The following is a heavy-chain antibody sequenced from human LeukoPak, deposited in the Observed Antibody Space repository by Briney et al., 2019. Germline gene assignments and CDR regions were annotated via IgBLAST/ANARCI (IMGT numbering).Heavy chain of an antibody. CDR1: GFTFDDYA. CDR3: AKDGNYYDSSGYLGGRYYFDY. Sequence: GGSLRLSCAASGFTFDDYAMHWVRQAPGKGLEWVSGISWNSGSIGYADSVKGRFTISRDNAKNSLYLQMNSLRAEDTALYYCAKDGNYYDSSGYLGGRYYFDYWGQGTLVTVSS. J-gene: IGHJ4*02. D-gene: IGHD3-22*01. V-gene: IGHV3-9*01. CDR2: ISWNSGSI.